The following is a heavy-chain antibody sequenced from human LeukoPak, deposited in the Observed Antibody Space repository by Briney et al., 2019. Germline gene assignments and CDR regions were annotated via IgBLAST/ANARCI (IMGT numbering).Heavy chain of an antibody. CDR1: GGSISSYY. CDR3: ARRGTGYYYDSSGYYRPWGFDY. Sequence: KASETLSLTCTVSGGSISSYYWSWIRQPPGKGLEWMGYIYYSGSTNYNPSLKSRVTISVDTSKNQFSLKLSSVTAADTAVYYCARRGTGYYYDSSGYYRPWGFDYWGQGTLVTVSS. V-gene: IGHV4-59*12. J-gene: IGHJ4*02. D-gene: IGHD3-22*01. CDR2: IYYSGST.